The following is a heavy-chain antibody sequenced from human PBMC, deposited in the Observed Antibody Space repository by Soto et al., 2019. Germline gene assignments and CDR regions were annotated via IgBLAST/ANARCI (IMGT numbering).Heavy chain of an antibody. Sequence: EVQVLESGGGLVQPGGSLRLSCEGSGFTVSSHAMTWIRQAPGKGPEWVSTVTADGGTYYADSVKGRFAMSRDTSENTLYLQMTRLGAEATAAYYCAPHVSCSGGSCQYDAFAIRGQGTMVTVSS. CDR1: GFTVSSHA. CDR2: VTADGGT. CDR3: APHVSCSGGSCQYDAFAI. V-gene: IGHV3-23*01. J-gene: IGHJ3*02. D-gene: IGHD2-15*01.